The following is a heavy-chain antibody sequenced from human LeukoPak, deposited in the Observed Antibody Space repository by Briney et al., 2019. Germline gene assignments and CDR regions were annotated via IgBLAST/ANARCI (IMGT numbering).Heavy chain of an antibody. D-gene: IGHD3-10*01. J-gene: IGHJ6*02. Sequence: ASVKVSCKASGGTFISYAISWVRQAPGQGLEWMGGIIPIFGTANYAQKFQGRVTITADESTSTAYMELSSLRSEDTAVYYCANYERITMVRGGYYYYGMDVWGQGTTVTVSS. CDR2: IIPIFGTA. CDR3: ANYERITMVRGGYYYYGMDV. V-gene: IGHV1-69*13. CDR1: GGTFISYA.